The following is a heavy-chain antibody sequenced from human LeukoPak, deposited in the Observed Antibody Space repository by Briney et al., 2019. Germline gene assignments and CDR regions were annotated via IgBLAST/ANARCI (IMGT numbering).Heavy chain of an antibody. D-gene: IGHD6-13*01. CDR3: ARQRAADVDY. V-gene: IGHV4-30-2*01. Sequence: SETLSLTCTVSGGSISSGGYYWSWIRQPPGKGLEWIGYIYHSGSTYYNPSLKSRVTISVDTSKNQFSLKLSSVTAADTAVYYCARQRAADVDYWGQGTLVTVSS. CDR1: GGSISSGGYY. CDR2: IYHSGST. J-gene: IGHJ4*02.